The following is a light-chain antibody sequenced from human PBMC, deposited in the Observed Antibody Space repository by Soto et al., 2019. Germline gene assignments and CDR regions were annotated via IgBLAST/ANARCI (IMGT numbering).Light chain of an antibody. CDR1: QTVRSNY. V-gene: IGKV3-20*01. CDR3: QQFSSYPRT. Sequence: EFVLTQSPGTLSLSPGERATLSCRASQTVRSNYLAWYQQKPGQAPRLLIYDASSRATGIPDRFSGGGSGTDFTLTISRLEPEDFAVYYCQQFSSYPRTFGGGTKVDIK. J-gene: IGKJ4*01. CDR2: DAS.